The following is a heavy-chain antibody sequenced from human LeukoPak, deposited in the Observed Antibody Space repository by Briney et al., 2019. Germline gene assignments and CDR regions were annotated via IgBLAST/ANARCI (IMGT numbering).Heavy chain of an antibody. CDR3: VYYYGSGSVEY. V-gene: IGHV4-39*01. CDR1: GGSITSSNYY. J-gene: IGHJ4*02. CDR2: FYYGGST. D-gene: IGHD3-10*01. Sequence: SETLSLTCTVSGGSITSSNYYWGWIRQPPGKGLEWIGSFYYGGSTNYNPSLKSRVTISVDTSKNQFSLKLSSVTAADTAVYYCVYYYGSGSVEYWGQGTLVTVSS.